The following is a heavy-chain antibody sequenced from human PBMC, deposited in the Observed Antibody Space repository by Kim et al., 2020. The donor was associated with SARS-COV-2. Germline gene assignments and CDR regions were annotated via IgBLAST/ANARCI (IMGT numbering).Heavy chain of an antibody. J-gene: IGHJ4*02. CDR3: AKDLGSRY. CDR2: GGST. V-gene: IGHV3-23*01. Sequence: GGSTYYADSVKGRFTISRDNSKNTLYLQMNSLRAEDTAVYYCAKDLGSRYWGQGTLVTVSS. D-gene: IGHD3-10*01.